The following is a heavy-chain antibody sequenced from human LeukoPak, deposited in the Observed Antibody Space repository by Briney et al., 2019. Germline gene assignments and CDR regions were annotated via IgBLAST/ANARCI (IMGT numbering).Heavy chain of an antibody. CDR1: GYTFTDYF. V-gene: IGHV1-2*02. J-gene: IGHJ4*02. Sequence: GASVKVSCKASGYTFTDYFMHWVRQAPGQGLEWLGWINPNSGGTNYEQKFHGRVAMTRDTSISTAYMELSRLKSDDTAVYYCARVSSITLIVVPDYFDYWGQGTLVTVSS. D-gene: IGHD3-22*01. CDR2: INPNSGGT. CDR3: ARVSSITLIVVPDYFDY.